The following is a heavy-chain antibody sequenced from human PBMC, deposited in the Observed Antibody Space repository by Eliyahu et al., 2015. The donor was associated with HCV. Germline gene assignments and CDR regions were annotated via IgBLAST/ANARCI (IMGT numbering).Heavy chain of an antibody. D-gene: IGHD3-3*01. CDR3: AREYYDFWSGYYLEEGWFDP. Sequence: SWVRQAPGQGLEWMGGIIPIFGTANYAQKFQGRVTITADKSTSTAYMELSSLRSEDTAVYYCAREYYDFWSGYYLEEGWFDPWGQGTLVTVSS. J-gene: IGHJ5*02. CDR2: IIPIFGTA. V-gene: IGHV1-69*06.